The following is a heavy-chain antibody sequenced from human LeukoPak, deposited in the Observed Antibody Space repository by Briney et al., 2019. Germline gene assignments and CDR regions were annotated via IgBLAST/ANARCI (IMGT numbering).Heavy chain of an antibody. CDR1: GGSISSGSYY. CDR3: AREGYYDSSGYYLFADY. Sequence: SETLSLTCTVSGGSISSGSYYWSWIRQPAGKGLEWIGRIYTSGSTNYNPSLKSRVTISVDTSKNQFSLKLSSVTAADTAVYYCAREGYYDSSGYYLFADYWGQGTLVTVSS. D-gene: IGHD3-22*01. J-gene: IGHJ4*02. CDR2: IYTSGST. V-gene: IGHV4-61*02.